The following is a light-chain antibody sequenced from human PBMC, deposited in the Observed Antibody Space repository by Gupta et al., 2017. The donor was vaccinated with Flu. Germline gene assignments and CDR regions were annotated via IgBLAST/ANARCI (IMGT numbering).Light chain of an antibody. V-gene: IGKV3-15*01. CDR1: QSVSSN. J-gene: IGKJ1*01. CDR3: QQYNNWWT. Sequence: EIVMTQSPATLSVSPGERATLSCRASQSVSSNLAWYQQKPGQAPRLLIYGASTRATGIPARFSGSGSGTEFTLTISSRQSEDFAVYYWQQYNNWWTFGQGTKVEIK. CDR2: GAS.